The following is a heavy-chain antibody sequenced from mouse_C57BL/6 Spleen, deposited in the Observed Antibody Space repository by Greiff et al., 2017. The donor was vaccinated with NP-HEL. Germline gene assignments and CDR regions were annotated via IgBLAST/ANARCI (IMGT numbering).Heavy chain of an antibody. CDR2: IDPENGDT. CDR1: GFNIKDDY. Sequence: VHVKQSGAELVRPGASVKLSCTASGFNIKDDYMHWVKQRPEQGLEWIGWIDPENGDTEYASKFQGKATITADTSSNTAYLQLSSLTSEDTAVYYCTTEYYGSSYLSAYWGQGTLVTVSA. V-gene: IGHV14-4*01. CDR3: TTEYYGSSYLSAY. J-gene: IGHJ3*01. D-gene: IGHD1-1*01.